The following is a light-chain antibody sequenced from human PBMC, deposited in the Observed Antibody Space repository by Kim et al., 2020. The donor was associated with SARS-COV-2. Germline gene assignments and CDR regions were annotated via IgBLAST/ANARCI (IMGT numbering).Light chain of an antibody. CDR1: NLGNKY. Sequence: SYELTQPPSVSVSPGQTASISCSGENLGNKYVCWYQQKPGQPPVLVMYEDSKRPSGIPGRFSGSNSGNTATLTISGTQAGDEAEYHCQAWGSNINWVFGG. CDR3: QAWGSNINWV. V-gene: IGLV3-1*01. CDR2: EDS. J-gene: IGLJ3*02.